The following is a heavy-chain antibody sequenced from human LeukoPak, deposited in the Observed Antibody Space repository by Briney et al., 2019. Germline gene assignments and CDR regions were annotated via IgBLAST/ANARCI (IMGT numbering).Heavy chain of an antibody. CDR1: GGTFSSYA. CDR3: AREPTYYYDSSGWDY. J-gene: IGHJ4*02. D-gene: IGHD3-22*01. CDR2: IIPILGIT. V-gene: IGHV1-69*04. Sequence: GASVKVSCKASGGTFSSYAISWVRQAPGQGLEWMGRIIPILGITNYAQQFQGRVTITADKSTSTAYMELSSLRSEDTAIYYCAREPTYYYDSSGWDYWGQGTLVTVSS.